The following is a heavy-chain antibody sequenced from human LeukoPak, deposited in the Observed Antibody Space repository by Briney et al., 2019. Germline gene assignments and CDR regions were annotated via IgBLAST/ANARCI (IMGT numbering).Heavy chain of an antibody. V-gene: IGHV1-2*02. CDR1: GYTFTSYY. CDR3: ARERRDVVVVTAYNWFDP. D-gene: IGHD2-21*02. CDR2: INPNSGGT. Sequence: GASVKVSCKASGYTFTSYYMHWVRQAPGQGLEWMGWINPNSGGTNYAQKFQGRVTMTRDTSISTAYMELSRLRSDDTAVYYCARERRDVVVVTAYNWFDPWGQGTLVTVSS. J-gene: IGHJ5*02.